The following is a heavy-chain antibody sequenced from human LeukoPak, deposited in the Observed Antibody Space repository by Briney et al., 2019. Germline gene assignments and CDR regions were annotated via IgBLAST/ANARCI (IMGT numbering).Heavy chain of an antibody. D-gene: IGHD5-18*01. CDR2: INANSGGT. Sequence: ASVKVSCKASGYTFTGYYMHRVPQAPGQGLEWMGRINANSGGTNYAQKFQGRVTMTRDTSISTAYMELSRLGYDDTAEYYCARLGDTAMDYFDYWGQGTLVTVSS. J-gene: IGHJ4*02. CDR3: ARLGDTAMDYFDY. V-gene: IGHV1-2*06. CDR1: GYTFTGYY.